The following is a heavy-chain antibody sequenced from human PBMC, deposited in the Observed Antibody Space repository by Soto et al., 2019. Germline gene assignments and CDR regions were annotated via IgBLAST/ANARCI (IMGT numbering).Heavy chain of an antibody. V-gene: IGHV3-48*01. CDR1: GFTFSSYS. D-gene: IGHD4-17*01. CDR3: ASPQDPNYYGDYDTFDY. CDR2: ISSSSSTI. Sequence: GGSLRLSCAASGFTFSSYSMNWVRQAPGKGLEWVSYISSSSSTIYYADSVKGRFTISRDNAKNSLYLQMNSLRAEDTAVYYCASPQDPNYYGDYDTFDYWGQGTLVTVSS. J-gene: IGHJ4*02.